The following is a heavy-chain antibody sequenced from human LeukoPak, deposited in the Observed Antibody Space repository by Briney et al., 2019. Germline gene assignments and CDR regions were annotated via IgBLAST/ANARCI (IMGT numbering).Heavy chain of an antibody. CDR1: GGSISTYY. CDR3: ARSSGYDAYYFDY. V-gene: IGHV4-59*08. CDR2: NYYSGST. D-gene: IGHD5-12*01. J-gene: IGHJ4*02. Sequence: SETLSLTCSVSGGSISTYYWSWIRQPPGKGLECIGYNYYSGSTNYNPSLKSRVTISVDTSKNQFSLKLTSVTAADTAVYYCARSSGYDAYYFDYWGQETLVTVSS.